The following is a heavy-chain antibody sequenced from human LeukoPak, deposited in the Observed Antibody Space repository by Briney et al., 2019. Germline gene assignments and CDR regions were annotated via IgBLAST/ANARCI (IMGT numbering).Heavy chain of an antibody. CDR3: ARSHTPMIVEVITSNWFDP. D-gene: IGHD3-22*01. Sequence: GASVKVSCEASGYTLTGYYMHWVRQAPGRGLEWMGWINPNSGGTNYAQKYQGRVTMTRDTTISTAYMELSRLRSDDTAVYYCARSHTPMIVEVITSNWFDPWGQGTLVTVSS. J-gene: IGHJ5*02. V-gene: IGHV1-2*02. CDR1: GYTLTGYY. CDR2: INPNSGGT.